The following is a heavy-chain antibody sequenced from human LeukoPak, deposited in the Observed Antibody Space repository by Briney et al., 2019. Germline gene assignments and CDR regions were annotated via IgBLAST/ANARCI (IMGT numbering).Heavy chain of an antibody. Sequence: GGSLRLSCAASGFTFSSYGMHWVRQAPGKGLEWVAVISYDGSNKYYADSVKGRFTISRDNSKNTLYLQMNSLSAEDTAVYYCAKVPYSSGWESPAADYWGQGTLVTVSS. J-gene: IGHJ4*02. V-gene: IGHV3-30*18. CDR1: GFTFSSYG. CDR3: AKVPYSSGWESPAADY. D-gene: IGHD6-19*01. CDR2: ISYDGSNK.